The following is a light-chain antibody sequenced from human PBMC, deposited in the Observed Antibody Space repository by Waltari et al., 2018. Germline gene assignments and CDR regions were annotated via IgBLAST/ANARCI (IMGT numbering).Light chain of an antibody. CDR1: KSISNW. CDR3: QQYNSYSLLS. J-gene: IGKJ4*01. Sequence: DIQMSQSPSSLSAYVGEGFTITCRASKSISNWLAWYQQKPGKAPKFLIYKASTLESGVPSRFSGRGSGTEFTLTISSLQPDDFATYYCQQYNSYSLLSFGGGTKVEIK. CDR2: KAS. V-gene: IGKV1-5*03.